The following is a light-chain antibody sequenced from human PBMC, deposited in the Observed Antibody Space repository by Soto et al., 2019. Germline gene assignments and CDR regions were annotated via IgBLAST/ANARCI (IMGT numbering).Light chain of an antibody. Sequence: EVVLTQSPATLSLSPGERATLSCRASQSVTRSSLAWYQQKPGQSPSLLISGASSRATGIPDRFSGGGSGTDFIFNITSLEPEDFAMYYCLHYGTAQWTFGQGTKVDI. CDR3: LHYGTAQWT. CDR2: GAS. V-gene: IGKV3-20*01. J-gene: IGKJ1*01. CDR1: QSVTRSS.